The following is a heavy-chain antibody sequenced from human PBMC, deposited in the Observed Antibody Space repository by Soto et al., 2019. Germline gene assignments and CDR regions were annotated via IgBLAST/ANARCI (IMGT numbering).Heavy chain of an antibody. J-gene: IGHJ6*02. V-gene: IGHV1-46*01. D-gene: IGHD3-3*01. Sequence: GASVKVSCKASGYTFTSYYMHWVRQAPGQGLEWMGIINPSGGSTSYAQKFQGRVTMTRDTSTSTVYMELSSLRSEDTAVYYCARDRIWGLRFLEWLPYGMDVWGQGTTVTV. CDR1: GYTFTSYY. CDR3: ARDRIWGLRFLEWLPYGMDV. CDR2: INPSGGST.